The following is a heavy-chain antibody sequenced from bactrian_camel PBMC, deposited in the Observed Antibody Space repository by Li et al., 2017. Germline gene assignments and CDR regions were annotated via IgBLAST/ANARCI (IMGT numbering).Heavy chain of an antibody. CDR2: IINRGGTT. CDR3: VTHAPLGTMDWLRFGY. J-gene: IGHJ6*01. Sequence: HVQLVESGGGSVQPGGSLRLSCAASGFTLCSYRTYWVRQAPGKGLEWVSIINRGGTTYYADSMKGRFTISRDNATNTLYLQLNSLRSEDTALYMCVTHAPLGTMDWLRFGYWGQGTQVTV. CDR1: GFTLCSYR. V-gene: IGHV3S1*01. D-gene: IGHD5*01.